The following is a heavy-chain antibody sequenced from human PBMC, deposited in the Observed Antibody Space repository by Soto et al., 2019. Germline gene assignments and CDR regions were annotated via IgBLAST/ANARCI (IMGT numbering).Heavy chain of an antibody. V-gene: IGHV3-74*01. J-gene: IGHJ3*02. D-gene: IGHD6-19*01. Sequence: GGSLRLSCSASGFTFSSYAMHWVRQAPGKGLVWVSRIDTYGSATRYADSVKGRFTISRDNAKNTLYLQMSTLRAEDTAVYYCARVLKSSGWDNDVFDIWGQGTMVTVSS. CDR2: IDTYGSAT. CDR3: ARVLKSSGWDNDVFDI. CDR1: GFTFSSYA.